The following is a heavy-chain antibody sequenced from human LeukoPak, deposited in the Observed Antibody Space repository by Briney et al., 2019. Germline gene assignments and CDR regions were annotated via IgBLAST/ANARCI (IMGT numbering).Heavy chain of an antibody. V-gene: IGHV3-53*05. CDR3: ARDIIAVAEGMNWCDR. CDR2: IYSGGST. Sequence: GGSLRLSCAASGLTVSYNYMSWVRQAPGKGLEWVSVIYSGGSTYYADSVKGRFTISRDNSKNTLYLQMNSLRAEDTAGYYCARDIIAVAEGMNWCDRWGQGSVVSVCS. J-gene: IGHJ5*02. D-gene: IGHD6-19*01. CDR1: GLTVSYNY.